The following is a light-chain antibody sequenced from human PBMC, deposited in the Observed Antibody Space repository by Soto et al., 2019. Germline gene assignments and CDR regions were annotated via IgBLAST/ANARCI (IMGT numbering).Light chain of an antibody. V-gene: IGKV3-11*01. Sequence: EIVLTQSPATLSLSPGERATLSCRASQSVSSYLAWYQQKPGQAPRLLIYDASNRATGIPARFSGSGSGTDFTITISSLETEDFAVYYCQQRSNWQFTFGPGTKVDIK. CDR3: QQRSNWQFT. J-gene: IGKJ3*01. CDR1: QSVSSY. CDR2: DAS.